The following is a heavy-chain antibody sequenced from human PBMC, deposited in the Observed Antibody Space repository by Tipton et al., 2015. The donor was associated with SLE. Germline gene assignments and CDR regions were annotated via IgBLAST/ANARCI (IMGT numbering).Heavy chain of an antibody. CDR2: IYYSGST. V-gene: IGHV4-59*11. CDR3: ARDYGDEVIYFDY. Sequence: TLSLTCTVSGGSISSHYWSWIRQPPGKGLEWIGSIYYSGSTYYNPSLKSRVTISVDTSKNQFSLKLSSVTAADTAVYYCARDYGDEVIYFDYWGQGTLVTVSS. D-gene: IGHD4-17*01. J-gene: IGHJ4*02. CDR1: GGSISSHY.